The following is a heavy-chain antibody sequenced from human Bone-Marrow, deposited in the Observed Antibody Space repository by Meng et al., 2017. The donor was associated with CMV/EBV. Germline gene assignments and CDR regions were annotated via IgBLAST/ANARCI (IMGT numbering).Heavy chain of an antibody. CDR3: AREGYCTNGVCYRGLGAFDI. D-gene: IGHD2-8*01. CDR1: GFTVSSNY. V-gene: IGHV3-53*01. Sequence: GESLKISCAASGFTVSSNYMSWVRQAPGKGLEWVSVIYSGGSTYYADSVKGRFTISRDNAKNSLYLQMNSLRAEDTAVYYCAREGYCTNGVCYRGLGAFDIWGQGTMVTVSS. CDR2: IYSGGST. J-gene: IGHJ3*02.